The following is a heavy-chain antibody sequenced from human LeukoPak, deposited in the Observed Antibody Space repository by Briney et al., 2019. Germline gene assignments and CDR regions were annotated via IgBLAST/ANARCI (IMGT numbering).Heavy chain of an antibody. J-gene: IGHJ4*02. CDR1: GGSISSYY. V-gene: IGHV4-59*12. CDR2: IYYSGST. D-gene: IGHD6-13*01. Sequence: SETLSLTCTVSGGSISSYYWSWIRQPPGKGLEWIGYIYYSGSTNYNPSLKSRVTMSVDTSKNQFSLKLSSVTAADTAVYYCARDGGSSWYYFDYWGQGTLVTVSS. CDR3: ARDGGSSWYYFDY.